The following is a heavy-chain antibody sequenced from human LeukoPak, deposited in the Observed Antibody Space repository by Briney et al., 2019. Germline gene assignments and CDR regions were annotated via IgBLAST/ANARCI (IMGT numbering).Heavy chain of an antibody. CDR2: ISGSGGST. CDR1: GFTFSSYA. CDR3: AKDALSSHMVRIPSNWFDP. V-gene: IGHV3-23*01. D-gene: IGHD3-10*01. Sequence: PGGSLRLSCAASGFTFSSYAMSWVRQAPGKGLEWVSAISGSGGSTYYADSVKGRFTISRDNSKNTLYLQMNSLRAEDTAVYYCAKDALSSHMVRIPSNWFDPWGQGTLVTVSS. J-gene: IGHJ5*02.